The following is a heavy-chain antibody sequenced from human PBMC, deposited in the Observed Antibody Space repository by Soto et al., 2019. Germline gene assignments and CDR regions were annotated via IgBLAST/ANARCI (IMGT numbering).Heavy chain of an antibody. D-gene: IGHD2-2*01. J-gene: IGHJ5*02. CDR2: LYYSGST. CDR3: ARLFGQSTSKFVP. V-gene: IGHV4-39*01. CDR1: GGSIRSSYYY. Sequence: SETLSLTCTVSGGSIRSSYYYWGWIRQPPGKGLEWIGSLYYSGSTYNNPSLKSRVTITVDTSKNQFSLKLSSVTAADTAVYYCARLFGQSTSKFVPWGQGTRVTLFS.